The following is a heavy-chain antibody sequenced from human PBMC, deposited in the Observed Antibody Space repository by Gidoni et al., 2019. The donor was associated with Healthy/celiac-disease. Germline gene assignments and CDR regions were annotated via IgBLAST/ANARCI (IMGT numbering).Heavy chain of an antibody. CDR3: AKDSVLSSSWFGWFDP. Sequence: EVQLVESGGGLVQPGRSLRLPCAASGCTFDDYAMHWVRQAPGNGLEWVSGISWNSGSIVYADSVKGRFTISRDNAKNSLYLQMNSLRAEDTALYYCAKDSVLSSSWFGWFDPWGQGTLVTVSS. J-gene: IGHJ5*02. V-gene: IGHV3-9*01. CDR2: ISWNSGSI. D-gene: IGHD6-13*01. CDR1: GCTFDDYA.